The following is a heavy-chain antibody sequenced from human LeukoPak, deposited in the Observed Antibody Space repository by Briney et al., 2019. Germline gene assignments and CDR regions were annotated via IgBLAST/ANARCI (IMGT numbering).Heavy chain of an antibody. V-gene: IGHV4-34*01. CDR2: INHSGST. J-gene: IGHJ3*02. D-gene: IGHD1-26*01. Sequence: PSETLSLTCAVYGGSFSGYYWSWIRQPPGKGLEWIGEINHSGSTNYNPSLKSRVTISVDTSKNQFSLKLSSVTAADTAVYYCARYRPFGDPYSGSYPDAFDIWGQGTMVTVSS. CDR1: GGSFSGYY. CDR3: ARYRPFGDPYSGSYPDAFDI.